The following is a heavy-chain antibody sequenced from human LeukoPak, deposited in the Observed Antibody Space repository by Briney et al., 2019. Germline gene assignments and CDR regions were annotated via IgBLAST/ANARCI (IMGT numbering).Heavy chain of an antibody. J-gene: IGHJ4*02. CDR2: ISYDGSNK. CDR1: GFTFSSYG. Sequence: GRSLRLSCAASGFTFSSYGMHWVRQAPGKGLEWVAVISYDGSNKYYADSVKGRFTISRDNSKNTLYLQMNSLRAEDTAVYYCARASQRLFDSWGQGTLVTVSS. CDR3: ARASQRLFDS. V-gene: IGHV3-30*03.